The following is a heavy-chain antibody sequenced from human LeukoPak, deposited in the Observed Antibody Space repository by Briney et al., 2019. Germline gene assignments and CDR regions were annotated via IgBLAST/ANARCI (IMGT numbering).Heavy chain of an antibody. V-gene: IGHV1-8*01. CDR2: MNPNNGNT. Sequence: ASVKVSCKASGYTFTRYDINWVRQAPGQGLEWLGWMNPNNGNTGYAQKFQGRVTMTRSTSIDTAYMELNTLTSDGTAAYCARGFYYYGLDVWGQGTTVTVSS. CDR1: GYTFTRYD. CDR3: ARGFYYYGLDV. J-gene: IGHJ6*02.